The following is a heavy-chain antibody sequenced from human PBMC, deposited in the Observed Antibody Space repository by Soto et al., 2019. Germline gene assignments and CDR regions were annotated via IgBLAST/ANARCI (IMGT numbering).Heavy chain of an antibody. CDR3: ARDRRRVAVAGDDAFDI. V-gene: IGHV3-23*01. J-gene: IGHJ3*02. Sequence: GVSLRLSCAASGCTFSSYAMSWVRQAPGKGLEWVSAISGSGGSTYYADSVKGRFTISRDNSKNTLYLQMNSLRAEDTAVYYCARDRRRVAVAGDDAFDIWGQGTMVTVSS. D-gene: IGHD6-19*01. CDR2: ISGSGGST. CDR1: GCTFSSYA.